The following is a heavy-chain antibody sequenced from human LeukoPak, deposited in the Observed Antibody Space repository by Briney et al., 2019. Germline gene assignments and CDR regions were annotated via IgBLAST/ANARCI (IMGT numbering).Heavy chain of an antibody. V-gene: IGHV1-69*05. CDR2: IVPIFGTA. Sequence: SVKVSCKASGGTFSSYAISWVRQAPGQGLEWMGGIVPIFGTANYAQKFQGRVTITTDESTSTAYMELSSLRSEDTAVYYCARGTEMATTYFDYWGLGTLVTVSS. CDR1: GGTFSSYA. J-gene: IGHJ4*02. D-gene: IGHD5-24*01. CDR3: ARGTEMATTYFDY.